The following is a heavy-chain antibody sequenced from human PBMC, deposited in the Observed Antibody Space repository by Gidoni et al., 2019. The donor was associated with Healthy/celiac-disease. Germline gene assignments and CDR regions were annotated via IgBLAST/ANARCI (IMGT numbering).Heavy chain of an antibody. CDR2: ISSSSSYI. D-gene: IGHD4-17*01. Sequence: EVQLVESGGGLVKPGGSLRLSCAASGFTFSSYSMNWVRQAPGKGLEWFSSISSSSSYIYYADSVKGRFTISRDNAKNSLYLQMNSLRAEDTAVYYCATEMTTVTTAHFYWGQGTLVTVSS. J-gene: IGHJ4*02. CDR3: ATEMTTVTTAHFY. V-gene: IGHV3-21*01. CDR1: GFTFSSYS.